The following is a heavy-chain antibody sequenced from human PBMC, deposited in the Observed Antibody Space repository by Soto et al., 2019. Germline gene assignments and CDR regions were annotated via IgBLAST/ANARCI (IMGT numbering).Heavy chain of an antibody. V-gene: IGHV3-48*02. CDR2: ISSSSSTI. CDR1: GFTFSSYS. CDR3: ARDPGDYGEYGMDV. D-gene: IGHD4-17*01. Sequence: EVQLVESGGGLVQPGGPMRLSCAASGFTFSSYSMNWVRQAPGKGLEWVSYISSSSSTIYYADSMKGRFTIPRDNAKNSPYRQKNGLRDEDTAVYYCARDPGDYGEYGMDVWGKGPTVTVSS. J-gene: IGHJ6*04.